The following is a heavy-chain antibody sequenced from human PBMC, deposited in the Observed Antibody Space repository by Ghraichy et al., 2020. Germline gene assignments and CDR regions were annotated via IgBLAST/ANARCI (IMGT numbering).Heavy chain of an antibody. CDR1: GGSISSSTYY. CDR2: IYYNGST. V-gene: IGHV4-39*01. J-gene: IGHJ5*02. CDR3: ARAMRTGDFGRGWFDP. D-gene: IGHD2-21*02. Sequence: SETLSLTCTVSGGSISSSTYYWGWIRQPPGKGLECIGTIYYNGSTYYNPSLKSRVTISVDTSKNQFSLKLSSVTAVDTAVFYCARAMRTGDFGRGWFDPWGQGTLVTVSS.